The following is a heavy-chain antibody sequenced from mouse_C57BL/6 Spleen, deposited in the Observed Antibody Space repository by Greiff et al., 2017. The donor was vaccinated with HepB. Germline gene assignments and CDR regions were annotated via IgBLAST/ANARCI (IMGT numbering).Heavy chain of an antibody. D-gene: IGHD2-3*01. CDR1: GFTFSSYA. V-gene: IGHV5-4*01. Sequence: EVKLVESGGGLVKPGGSLKLSCAASGFTFSSYAMSWVRQTPEKRLEWVATISDGGSYTYYPDNVKGRFTISRDNAKNNLYLQMSHLKSEDTAMYYCARDEGRDGYFDYWGQGTTLTVSS. CDR2: ISDGGSYT. J-gene: IGHJ2*01. CDR3: ARDEGRDGYFDY.